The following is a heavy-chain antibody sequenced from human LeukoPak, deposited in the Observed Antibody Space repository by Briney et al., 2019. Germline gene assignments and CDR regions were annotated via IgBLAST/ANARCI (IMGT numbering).Heavy chain of an antibody. D-gene: IGHD1-1*01. CDR2: ISGSSDST. CDR1: GFTFSSYA. J-gene: IGHJ4*02. V-gene: IGHV3-23*01. CDR3: FAPTEGT. Sequence: PGGSLRLSCAASGFTFSSYATSWVRQAPGKGLEWVSVISGSSDSTHYADSVKGRFTISRDNSKNTLYLQMNSLKTEDTAVYYCFAPTEGTWGQGTLVTVSS.